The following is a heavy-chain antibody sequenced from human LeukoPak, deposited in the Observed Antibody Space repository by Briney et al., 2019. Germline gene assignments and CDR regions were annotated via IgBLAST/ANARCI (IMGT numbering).Heavy chain of an antibody. CDR1: GGTFTSYT. CDR3: ARVSEGAFDI. J-gene: IGHJ3*02. CDR2: MIPIFGIE. Sequence: SVKVSCKGSGGTFTSYTISWVRQAPGQGLEWMGGMIPIFGIENYAQKFQGRVTSTADKSTSTAYMELSSLRSEDTAVYYCARVSEGAFDIWGQGTMVIVSS. V-gene: IGHV1-69*10.